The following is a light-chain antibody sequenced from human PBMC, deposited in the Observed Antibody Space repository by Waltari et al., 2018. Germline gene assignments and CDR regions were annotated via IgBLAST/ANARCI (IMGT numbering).Light chain of an antibody. Sequence: SALTQPASVSASPGQSITISCTGSSSDVGSYDLVARYQPHPGKAPHRLIYEVDKRPSGVSYGFSGSKSGNAASLTISGLQAEDEAHYFCSSYTYGGPWVFGGGTLLTVL. CDR3: SSYTYGGPWV. CDR1: SSDVGSYDL. V-gene: IGLV2-23*02. CDR2: EVD. J-gene: IGLJ2*01.